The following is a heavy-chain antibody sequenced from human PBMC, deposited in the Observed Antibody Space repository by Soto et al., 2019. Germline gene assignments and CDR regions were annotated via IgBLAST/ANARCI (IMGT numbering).Heavy chain of an antibody. J-gene: IGHJ2*01. CDR3: AKFEGHPLEYWYLDF. CDR1: GFTFTAYA. V-gene: IGHV3-23*01. D-gene: IGHD1-1*01. Sequence: EVQLLESGGGLVQPGGSLRHSCAASGFTFTAYAMGWVRQAPGKGLEWVSTIHGGGGATHYADSVKGRVTISRDDSKNTLYAQMNSLRAEDTAVYYCAKFEGHPLEYWYLDFWGRGTLVTVSS. CDR2: IHGGGGAT.